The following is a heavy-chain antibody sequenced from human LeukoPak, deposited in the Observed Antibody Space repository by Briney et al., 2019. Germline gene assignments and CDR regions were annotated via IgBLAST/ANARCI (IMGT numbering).Heavy chain of an antibody. J-gene: IGHJ4*02. Sequence: GGSLRLSCAGFGFTFSNYAMHWVRQAPGKGLEWVAVISYDGSNKYYTDSVKGRFTISRDNSKNTVYLQMNSLRPEDTAVYYCAKGRDNSVYSYFEYWGQGTLVTVSS. V-gene: IGHV3-30-3*01. D-gene: IGHD3-22*01. CDR1: GFTFSNYA. CDR2: ISYDGSNK. CDR3: AKGRDNSVYSYFEY.